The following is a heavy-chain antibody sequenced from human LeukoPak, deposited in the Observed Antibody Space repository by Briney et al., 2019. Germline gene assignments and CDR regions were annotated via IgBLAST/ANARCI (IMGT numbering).Heavy chain of an antibody. CDR1: GFTFSSYA. CDR2: ISGSGGST. V-gene: IGHV3-23*01. J-gene: IGHJ2*01. Sequence: GGSLRLSCAASGFTFSSYAMSWVRQAPGKGLEWVSAISGSGGSTYYTDSVKGRFTISRDNSKNTLYLQMNSLRAEDTAVYYCAKGGLLLHPPWYFDLWGRGTLVTVSS. CDR3: AKGGLLLHPPWYFDL. D-gene: IGHD3-22*01.